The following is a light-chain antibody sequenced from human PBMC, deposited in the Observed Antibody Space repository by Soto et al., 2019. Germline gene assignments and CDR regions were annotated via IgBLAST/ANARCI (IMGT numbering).Light chain of an antibody. J-gene: IGLJ1*01. CDR3: SSYTSSSTYV. CDR2: DVR. Sequence: QSALTQPASVSGSPGQSITISCTGTSSDVGYYNYVSWYQQHPGKAPKLMIYDVRNRPSGVSNRFSGSKSGNTASLTISGLQDEDEADYYCSSYTSSSTYVFGTGTKLTVL. V-gene: IGLV2-14*03. CDR1: SSDVGYYNY.